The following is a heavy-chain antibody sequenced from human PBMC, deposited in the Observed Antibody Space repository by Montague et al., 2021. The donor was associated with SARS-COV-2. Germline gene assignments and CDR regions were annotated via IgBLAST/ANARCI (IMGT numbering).Heavy chain of an antibody. V-gene: IGHV4-39*01. CDR3: ARHPLGYCSSTCFYVG. J-gene: IGHJ4*02. CDR2: LYYSSSS. D-gene: IGHD2-2*01. Sequence: SETLSLTCTVSGGSISSSSYYWGWIRQPPGKGLDGIWGLYYSSSSYYNPSLKTRVTISVDTSKNQFSLKLISVTAAATAVYSCARHPLGYCSSTCFYVGWGQGTLVTVSS. CDR1: GGSISSSSYY.